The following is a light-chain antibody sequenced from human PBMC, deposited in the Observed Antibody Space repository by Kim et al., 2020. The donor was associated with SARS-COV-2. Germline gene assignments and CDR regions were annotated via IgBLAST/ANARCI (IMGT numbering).Light chain of an antibody. Sequence: SYELTQPLSVSVALGQTATITCGGDNIGRKNVHWYQQKPGQAPVLVIYRDRLRPSEIPERFAGSNSGNTATLTLSRAQAEDEADYYCHVWDSSSAMFGGGTKVTVL. CDR3: HVWDSSSAM. CDR2: RDR. V-gene: IGLV3-9*01. CDR1: NIGRKN. J-gene: IGLJ3*02.